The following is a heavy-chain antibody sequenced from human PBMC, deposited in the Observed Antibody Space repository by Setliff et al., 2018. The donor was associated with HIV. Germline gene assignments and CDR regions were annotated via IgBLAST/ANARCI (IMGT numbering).Heavy chain of an antibody. V-gene: IGHV4-39*01. CDR1: GGSVSSSSCY. CDR3: ARQRRYGYYYGSGSLDYFDY. J-gene: IGHJ4*02. D-gene: IGHD3-10*01. CDR2: IYYSGST. Sequence: SETLSLTCTVSGGSVSSSSCYWAWIRQPPGKGLEWIGSIYYSGSTYYNPSLKSRVTISADTSKNQFSLKLSSVTAADTAVYYCARQRRYGYYYGSGSLDYFDYWGQGTLVTVSS.